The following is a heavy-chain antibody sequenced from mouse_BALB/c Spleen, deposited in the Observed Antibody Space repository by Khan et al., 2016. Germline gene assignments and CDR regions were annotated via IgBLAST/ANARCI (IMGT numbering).Heavy chain of an antibody. CDR1: GFSLSTSGMG. J-gene: IGHJ3*01. V-gene: IGHV8-12*01. D-gene: IGHD2-13*01. CDR2: IYLDADK. CDR3: AADDSLAY. Sequence: QGTLKESGPGILQPSQTLSLTGSFSGFSLSTSGMGVSWIRQPSGTGLEWLAHIYLDADKRHNPSMKSRLTLSKDTTGIQVCHKITRGHRAGTAPYYCAADDSLAYGGQGTLVTVSA.